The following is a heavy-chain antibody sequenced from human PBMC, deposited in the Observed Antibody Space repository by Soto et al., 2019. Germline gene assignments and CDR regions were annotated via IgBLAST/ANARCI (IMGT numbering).Heavy chain of an antibody. D-gene: IGHD1-7*01. CDR3: AHRREAANWNYVVSDAFDI. CDR2: IYWDDDK. CDR1: GFSLSTSGVG. J-gene: IGHJ3*02. V-gene: IGHV2-5*02. Sequence: SGPTLGEPTQTLTLTCTFSGFSLSTSGVGVGWIRQPPGKALEWLALIYWDDDKRYSPSLKSRLTITKDTSKNQVVLTMTNMDPVDTATYYCAHRREAANWNYVVSDAFDIWGQGTMVTVSS.